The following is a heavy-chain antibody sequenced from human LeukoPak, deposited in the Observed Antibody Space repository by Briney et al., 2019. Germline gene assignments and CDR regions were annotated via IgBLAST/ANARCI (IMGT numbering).Heavy chain of an antibody. J-gene: IGHJ6*03. CDR1: GYTFTSYG. CDR3: ARDRLLWFGELSDYYYYMDV. D-gene: IGHD3-10*01. V-gene: IGHV1-18*01. CDR2: ISAYNGNT. Sequence: GASVKVSCKASGYTFTSYGISWVRQAPGQGLEWMGWISAYNGNTNYAQKLQGRVTMTTDTSTSTAYMELRSLRSDDTAVYYCARDRLLWFGELSDYYYYMDVWGKGTTVTISS.